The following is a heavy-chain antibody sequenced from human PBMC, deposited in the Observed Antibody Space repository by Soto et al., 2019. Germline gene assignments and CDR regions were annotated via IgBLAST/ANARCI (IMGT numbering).Heavy chain of an antibody. CDR1: GGSISSSSYY. Sequence: PSETLSLTCTVSGGSISSSSYYWGWIRQPPGKGLEWIGSIYYSGSTYYNPSLKSRVTISVDTSKNQFSLKLSSVTAADTAVYYCASRAMVRGVTPPKFDYWGQGTLVTVSS. J-gene: IGHJ4*02. CDR3: ASRAMVRGVTPPKFDY. CDR2: IYYSGST. D-gene: IGHD3-10*01. V-gene: IGHV4-39*01.